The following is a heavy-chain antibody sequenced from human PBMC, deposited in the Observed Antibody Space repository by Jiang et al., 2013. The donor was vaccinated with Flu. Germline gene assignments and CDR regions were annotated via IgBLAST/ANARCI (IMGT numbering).Heavy chain of an antibody. V-gene: IGHV1-69*06. CDR2: IIPIFGTA. Sequence: GAEVKKPGSSVKVSCKASGGTFSSYAISWVRQAPGQGLEWMGGIIPIFGTANYAQKFQGRVTITADKSTSTAYMELSSLRSEDTAVYYCASWGAYYDSSSVSIPDIHWYFDLWGRGTLVTVSS. CDR3: ASWGAYYDSSSVSIPDIHWYFDL. CDR1: GGTFSSYA. J-gene: IGHJ2*01. D-gene: IGHD3-22*01.